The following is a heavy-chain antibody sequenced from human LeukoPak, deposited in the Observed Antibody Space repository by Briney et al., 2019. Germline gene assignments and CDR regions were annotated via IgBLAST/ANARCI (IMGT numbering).Heavy chain of an antibody. J-gene: IGHJ4*02. V-gene: IGHV3-66*01. Sequence: PGGSLRLSCAASGFTVSSNYMSWVRQAPGKGLEWVSVIYSGGSTYYADSVKGRFTISRDNAKNSLYLQMNSLRAEDTAVYYCARDSLLWFGEPGPIDYWGQGTLVTVSS. CDR2: IYSGGST. D-gene: IGHD3-10*01. CDR3: ARDSLLWFGEPGPIDY. CDR1: GFTVSSNY.